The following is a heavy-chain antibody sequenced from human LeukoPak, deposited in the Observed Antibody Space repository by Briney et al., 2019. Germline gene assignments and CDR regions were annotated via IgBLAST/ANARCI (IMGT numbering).Heavy chain of an antibody. D-gene: IGHD6-6*01. J-gene: IGHJ4*02. V-gene: IGHV1-2*06. CDR3: ARDRCYSSSSGVDY. Sequence: ASVKVSCKASGGTFSSYAISWVRQAPGQGLEWMGRVNPNSGGTNYAQKFQGRVTMTRDTSISTVYMELSRLRSDDTALYYCARDRCYSSSSGVDYWGQGTLVTVSS. CDR1: GGTFSSYA. CDR2: VNPNSGGT.